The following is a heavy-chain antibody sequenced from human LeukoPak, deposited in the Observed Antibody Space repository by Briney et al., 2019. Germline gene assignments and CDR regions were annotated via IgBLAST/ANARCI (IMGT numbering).Heavy chain of an antibody. D-gene: IGHD5-18*01. J-gene: IGHJ1*01. CDR1: GFTFSNHG. CDR3: AKGLGVLRIQLWEEYFQH. Sequence: PGRSLRLSCAASGFTFSNHGMHWVRQAPGKGPEWVALIWYDGSNKYYGDSVKGRFTISRDNSKNTLYLQMNSLRAEDTAVYYCAKGLGVLRIQLWEEYFQHWGQGTLVTVSS. CDR2: IWYDGSNK. V-gene: IGHV3-33*06.